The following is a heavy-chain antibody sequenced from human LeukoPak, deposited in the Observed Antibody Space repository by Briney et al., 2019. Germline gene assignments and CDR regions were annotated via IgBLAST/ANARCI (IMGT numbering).Heavy chain of an antibody. CDR1: GDSVSSNSAA. CDR2: TYYRSKWYN. D-gene: IGHD3-10*01. CDR3: AREIITMVRGVIPYYYYYYMDV. J-gene: IGHJ6*03. V-gene: IGHV6-1*01. Sequence: SQTLSLTCAISGDSVSSNSAAWNWIGQSPSRGLEWLGRTYYRSKWYNDYAVSVKSRITINPDTSKNQFSLQLNSVTPEDTAVYYCAREIITMVRGVIPYYYYYYMDVWGKGTTVTVSS.